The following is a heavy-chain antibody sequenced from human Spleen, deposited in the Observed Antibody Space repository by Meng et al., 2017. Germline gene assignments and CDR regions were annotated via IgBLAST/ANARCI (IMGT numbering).Heavy chain of an antibody. Sequence: GESLKISCAASGFTFSSSEMNWVRQAPGKGLEWVSYISNSGSTIYYADSVKGRFTISRDNAKKSLCLQLNSLGAEDTAIYYCAKDAGTLVRGHWDYWGQGTLVTVSS. CDR3: AKDAGTLVRGHWDY. CDR2: ISNSGSTI. D-gene: IGHD3-10*01. J-gene: IGHJ4*02. V-gene: IGHV3-48*03. CDR1: GFTFSSSE.